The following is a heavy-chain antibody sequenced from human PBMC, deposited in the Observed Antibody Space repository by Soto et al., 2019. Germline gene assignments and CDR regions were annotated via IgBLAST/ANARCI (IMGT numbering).Heavy chain of an antibody. V-gene: IGHV4-59*01. CDR2: IYYNGNT. D-gene: IGHD3-10*01. CDR3: ARALRGDY. CDR1: GGSFTNYY. Sequence: SETLSLTCTVSGGSFTNYYWSWIRQPPGKGLEWIGYIYYNGNTNYNPSLKSRVTMSVDTSKNQFSLNLSSVTAADTAVYYCARALRGDYWGQGTLVTVSS. J-gene: IGHJ4*02.